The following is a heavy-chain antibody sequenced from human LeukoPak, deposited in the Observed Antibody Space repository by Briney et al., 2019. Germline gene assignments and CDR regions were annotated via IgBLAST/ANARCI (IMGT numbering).Heavy chain of an antibody. J-gene: IGHJ4*02. CDR2: IYHSGST. CDR3: ARELKVGNTGYYFDY. V-gene: IGHV4-38-2*01. D-gene: IGHD1-7*01. CDR1: GYSISSGYY. Sequence: PSETLSLTCAVSGYSISSGYYWGWIRQPPGKGLEWIGSIYHSGSTYYNPSLKSRVTISVDTSKNQFSLKLSSVTAADTAVYYCARELKVGNTGYYFDYWGQGTLVTVSP.